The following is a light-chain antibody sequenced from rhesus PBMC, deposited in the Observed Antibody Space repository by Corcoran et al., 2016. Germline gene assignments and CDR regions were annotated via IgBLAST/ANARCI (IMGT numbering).Light chain of an antibody. CDR2: EAS. Sequence: DIQMTQSPSSLSASVGDRVTITCRVSQGITNDLAWYQQKPGETPKLLISEASSLQGGIPSRFSGSGSGTDFTLTISSLQSEDFATYYCQHYYSTPYSFCQGTKVEI. CDR3: QHYYSTPYS. J-gene: IGKJ2*01. V-gene: IGKV1-25*01. CDR1: QGITND.